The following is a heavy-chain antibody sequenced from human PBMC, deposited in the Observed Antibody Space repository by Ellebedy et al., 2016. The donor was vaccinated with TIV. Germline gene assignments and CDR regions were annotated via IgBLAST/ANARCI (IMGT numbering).Heavy chain of an antibody. D-gene: IGHD6-13*01. Sequence: GESLKISCAASGFTFSSYGIHWVRQTPGKGLEWVAVIWFDGSNEYYADSVKGRFTISRDNSMDTVYLQMNSLRAEDTALDYCARGWGSWYQTYYFDSWGQGTLVTVSS. CDR1: GFTFSSYG. V-gene: IGHV3-33*01. CDR3: ARGWGSWYQTYYFDS. CDR2: IWFDGSNE. J-gene: IGHJ4*02.